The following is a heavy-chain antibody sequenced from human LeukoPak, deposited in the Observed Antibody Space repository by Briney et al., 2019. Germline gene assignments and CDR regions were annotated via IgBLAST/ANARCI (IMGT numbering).Heavy chain of an antibody. J-gene: IGHJ4*02. Sequence: PGGSLRLSCAASGFTFGSYWMTWVRQAPGKGLEWVSSISTSGSYIYYADSVKGRFTISRDNPKNSLYLQMNSLRADDTAVYYCARDRDWNSGFDYWGQGTLVTVSS. CDR1: GFTFGSYW. V-gene: IGHV3-21*01. D-gene: IGHD1-7*01. CDR2: ISTSGSYI. CDR3: ARDRDWNSGFDY.